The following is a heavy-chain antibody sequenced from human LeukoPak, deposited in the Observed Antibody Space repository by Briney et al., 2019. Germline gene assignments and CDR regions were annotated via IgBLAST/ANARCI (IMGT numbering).Heavy chain of an antibody. CDR3: AKDRGVYGSGSSFDY. CDR1: GFTFSSYG. CDR2: IRYDGSNK. V-gene: IGHV3-30*02. J-gene: IGHJ4*02. D-gene: IGHD3-10*01. Sequence: GGTLRLSCAASGFTFSSYGMHWVRQAPGKGLEWVAFIRYDGSNKYYADSEKGRFTISRDNSMNTLYLQMNSLRAEDTAVYYCAKDRGVYGSGSSFDYWGQGTLVTVSS.